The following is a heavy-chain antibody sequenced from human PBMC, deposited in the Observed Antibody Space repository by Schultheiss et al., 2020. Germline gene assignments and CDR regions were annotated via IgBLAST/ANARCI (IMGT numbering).Heavy chain of an antibody. CDR3: AKDYDVG. CDR1: GFTFSSYA. V-gene: IGHV3-23*01. CDR2: ISGNAGGT. D-gene: IGHD3-22*01. J-gene: IGHJ4*02. Sequence: GESLKISCAASGFTFSSYAMTWVRQAPGKGLEWVSTISGNAGGTFYADSVKGRFTISRDNSKNTLYLQMNSLRGDDTAVYYCAKDYDVGGGQGTLVTVSS.